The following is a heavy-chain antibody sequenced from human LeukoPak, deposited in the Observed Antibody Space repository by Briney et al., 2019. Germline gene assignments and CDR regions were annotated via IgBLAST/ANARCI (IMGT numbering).Heavy chain of an antibody. J-gene: IGHJ3*02. CDR2: IYTSGST. Sequence: TLSLTCTVSGDSISSGNYYWSWIRQSAGKGLEWIGRIYTSGSTNYNPSLKSRVTISVVTSKNQFSLKLTSVTAADTAVYYCARGPYKYDGSGAFDIWGQGTMVTVSS. D-gene: IGHD3-22*01. CDR3: ARGPYKYDGSGAFDI. CDR1: GDSISSGNYY. V-gene: IGHV4-61*02.